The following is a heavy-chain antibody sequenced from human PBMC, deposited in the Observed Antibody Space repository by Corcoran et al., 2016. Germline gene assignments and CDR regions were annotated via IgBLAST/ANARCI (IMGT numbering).Heavy chain of an antibody. D-gene: IGHD2-15*01. Sequence: QVQLVESGGGVVQPGRSLRLSCAASGFTFSSYGMHWVRQAPGKGLEWVAVISYDGSNKYYADSVKGRFTISRDNSKNTLYLQMNSLRAEDTAVYYCAKGPGYCSGGSCCSGFDYWGQGTLVTVSS. CDR3: AKGPGYCSGGSCCSGFDY. CDR2: ISYDGSNK. V-gene: IGHV3-30*18. J-gene: IGHJ4*02. CDR1: GFTFSSYG.